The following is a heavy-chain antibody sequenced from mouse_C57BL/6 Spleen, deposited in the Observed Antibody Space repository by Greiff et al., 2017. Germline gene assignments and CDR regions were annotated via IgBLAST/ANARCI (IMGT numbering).Heavy chain of an antibody. V-gene: IGHV1-18*01. CDR2: INPNNGGT. Sequence: EVKLVESGPELVKPGASVKIPCKASGYTFTDYNMDWVKQSHGKSLEWIGDINPNNGGTIYNQKFKGKATLTVDKSSSTAYMELRSLTSEDTAVYYCARGRLTLYYYAMDYWGQGTSVTVSS. CDR3: ARGRLTLYYYAMDY. CDR1: GYTFTDYN. J-gene: IGHJ4*01. D-gene: IGHD3-2*02.